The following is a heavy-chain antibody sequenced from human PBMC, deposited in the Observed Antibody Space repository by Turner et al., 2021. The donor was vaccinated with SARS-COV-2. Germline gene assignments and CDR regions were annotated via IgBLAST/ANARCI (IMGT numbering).Heavy chain of an antibody. CDR1: GYTSSSYA. V-gene: IGHV3-30-3*01. CDR3: ARVRSGNYHPRMWFDP. CDR2: RSYDGSNK. J-gene: IGHJ5*02. D-gene: IGHD1-26*01. Sequence: QVQPVVSGGGVVQPERYLRHPCAATGYTSSSYAMHWVRQAPGKVLEWVAVRSYDGSNKYYADSVKGRFTISRDNSKNTLYLQMNSLRAEDTAVYYCARVRSGNYHPRMWFDPWGQGTLVTVSS.